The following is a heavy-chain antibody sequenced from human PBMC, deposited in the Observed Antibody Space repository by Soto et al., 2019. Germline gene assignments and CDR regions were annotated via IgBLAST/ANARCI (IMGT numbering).Heavy chain of an antibody. V-gene: IGHV1-3*01. Sequence: FSCQASGYTFTSYGIHWVRQAPGQRLEWMGWINAANGDTKYSPKFQGRVTITRDTSASTAYMELSSLRSEDTAVYYCVRRHVSATGIDWFDPWGQGTLVTVSS. CDR3: VRRHVSATGIDWFDP. CDR1: GYTFTSYG. D-gene: IGHD6-13*01. J-gene: IGHJ5*02. CDR2: INAANGDT.